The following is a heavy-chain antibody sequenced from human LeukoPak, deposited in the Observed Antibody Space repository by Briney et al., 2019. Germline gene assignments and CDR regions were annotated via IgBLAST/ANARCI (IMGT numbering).Heavy chain of an antibody. J-gene: IGHJ6*02. V-gene: IGHV3-30-3*01. CDR1: GFTFSSYA. D-gene: IGHD2-15*01. CDR3: ARDDGPIVVVVAASGWNYGMDV. Sequence: GRSLRLSRAASGFTFSSYAMHWVRQAPGKGLEWVAVISYDGSNKYYADSVKGRFTISRDNSKNTLYLQMNSLRAEDTAVYYCARDDGPIVVVVAASGWNYGMDVWGQGTTVTVSS. CDR2: ISYDGSNK.